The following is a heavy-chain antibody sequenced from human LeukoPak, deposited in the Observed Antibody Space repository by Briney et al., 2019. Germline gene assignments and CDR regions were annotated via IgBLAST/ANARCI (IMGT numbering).Heavy chain of an antibody. CDR2: ISSSSSTI. D-gene: IGHD3-10*01. V-gene: IGHV3-48*01. CDR3: ARSSITMVRGVIKSTTGWYHYYNMDV. CDR1: GFTFSSYS. Sequence: GGSLRLSCAASGFTFSSYSMNWVRQAPGKGLEWVSYISSSSSTIYYADSVKGRFTISRDNAKNSLYLQMNSLRAEDTAVYYCARSSITMVRGVIKSTTGWYHYYNMDVWGKGTTVTVSS. J-gene: IGHJ6*03.